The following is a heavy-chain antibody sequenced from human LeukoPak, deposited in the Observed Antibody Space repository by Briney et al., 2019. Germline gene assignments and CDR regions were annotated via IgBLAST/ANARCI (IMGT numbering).Heavy chain of an antibody. Sequence: PSETLSLTCTVSGGSISSSSYYWGWIRQPPGKGLEWIGSIYYSGSTYYNPSLKSRVTISVDTSKNQFSLKLSSVTAADKAVYYCARILYCTDGVCTNRAFVGYWGQGTLVTVSS. J-gene: IGHJ4*02. CDR2: IYYSGST. V-gene: IGHV4-39*01. CDR1: GGSISSSSYY. CDR3: ARILYCTDGVCTNRAFVGY. D-gene: IGHD2-8*01.